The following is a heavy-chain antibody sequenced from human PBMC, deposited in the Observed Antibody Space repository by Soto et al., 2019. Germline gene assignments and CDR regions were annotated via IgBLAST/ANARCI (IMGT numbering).Heavy chain of an antibody. Sequence: PGGSLRPSCAASGFTFSSYAMSWVRQAPGKGRXWXSXXXGXXXSTYYADSVKGRFTISGDNYKNTLYLQMSGLRADDTAVYYCAPMGVWGQGTTVTVSS. V-gene: IGHV3-23*01. CDR1: GFTFSSYA. CDR2: XXGXXXST. CDR3: APMGV. J-gene: IGHJ6*02.